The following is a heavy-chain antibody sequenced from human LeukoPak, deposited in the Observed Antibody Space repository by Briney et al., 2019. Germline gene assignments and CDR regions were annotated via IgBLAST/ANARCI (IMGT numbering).Heavy chain of an antibody. CDR2: INPSGGST. CDR1: GYTFTSYY. D-gene: IGHD2-21*02. CDR3: ARDTLDLAYCGGDCYFQHRPFDY. J-gene: IGHJ4*02. V-gene: IGHV1-46*01. Sequence: EASVTVSCKASGYTFTSYYMHWVRQAPGQGLEWMGIINPSGGSTSYAQKFQGRVTMTRDTSTSTVYMELSSRRSEDTAVYYCARDTLDLAYCGGDCYFQHRPFDYWGQGTLVTVSS.